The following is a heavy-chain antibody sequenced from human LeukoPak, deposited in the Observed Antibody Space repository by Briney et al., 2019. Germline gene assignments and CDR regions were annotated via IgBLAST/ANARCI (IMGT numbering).Heavy chain of an antibody. J-gene: IGHJ4*02. V-gene: IGHV4-39*01. CDR2: IYYSGST. CDR3: ATIEGVDGWLSFDY. D-gene: IGHD6-19*01. Sequence: PSETLSLTCTVSGGSISSSSYYWGWIRQPPGKGLEWIGSIYYSGSTYYNPSLKSRVTISVDTSKNQFSLKLSSVTAADTAVYYCATIEGVDGWLSFDYWGQGTLVTVSS. CDR1: GGSISSSSYY.